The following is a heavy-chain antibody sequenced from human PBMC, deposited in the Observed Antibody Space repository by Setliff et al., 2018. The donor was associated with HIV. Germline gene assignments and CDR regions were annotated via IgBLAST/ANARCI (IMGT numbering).Heavy chain of an antibody. Sequence: PGGSLRLSCAASGFTFSTDWMSWVRQAPGKGLEWLANINRDGSEKYYVDSVKGRFTISRDNAKNSLYLQMNSLRAEDTAVYYCAREDYYDSMTTNYYYYGMDVWGQGTTVTVSS. J-gene: IGHJ6*02. V-gene: IGHV3-7*01. CDR2: INRDGSEK. CDR3: AREDYYDSMTTNYYYYGMDV. D-gene: IGHD3-22*01. CDR1: GFTFSTDW.